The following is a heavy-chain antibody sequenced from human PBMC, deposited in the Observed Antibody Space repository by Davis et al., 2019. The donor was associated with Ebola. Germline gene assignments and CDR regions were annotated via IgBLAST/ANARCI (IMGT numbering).Heavy chain of an antibody. D-gene: IGHD2-2*01. V-gene: IGHV4-4*02. CDR1: GGSINTDTW. J-gene: IGHJ3*01. CDR3: AREYCRSTSCYDTFEV. CDR2: VYHSGST. Sequence: SETLSLTCAVSGGSINTDTWWNWVRQPPGKGLEWIGEVYHSGSTNYNPSLKSRVTISVDKSKNQFSLQLNSVTAADSAFYYCAREYCRSTSCYDTFEVWGQGTMVTVSS.